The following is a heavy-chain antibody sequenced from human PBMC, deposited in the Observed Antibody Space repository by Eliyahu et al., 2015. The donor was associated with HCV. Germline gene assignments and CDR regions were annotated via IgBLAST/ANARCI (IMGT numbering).Heavy chain of an antibody. V-gene: IGHV4-59*01. CDR3: ARDASSGYSPYFDY. CDR1: GGSISSYY. D-gene: IGHD3-22*01. Sequence: QVQLQESGPGLVKPSETLSLTCTVSGGSISSYYWSWIRQPPGKGLEWIGYIYYSGSTNYNPSLKSRVTISVDTSKNQFSLKLSSVTAADTAVYYCARDASSGYSPYFDYWGQGTLVTVSS. J-gene: IGHJ4*02. CDR2: IYYSGST.